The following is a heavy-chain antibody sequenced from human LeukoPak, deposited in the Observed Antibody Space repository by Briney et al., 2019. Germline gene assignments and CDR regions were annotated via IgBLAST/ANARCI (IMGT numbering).Heavy chain of an antibody. Sequence: PGGSLRLSCAASGFTFSSYAMSWVRQAPGKGPEWVSAISGSGGSTYYADSVKGRLTISRENSKNTLYLQMNSLRAEDTAVYYCAKDPRSSLRYFDWLFYWGQGTLVTVSS. CDR1: GFTFSSYA. V-gene: IGHV3-23*01. CDR3: AKDPRSSLRYFDWLFY. CDR2: ISGSGGST. D-gene: IGHD3-9*01. J-gene: IGHJ4*02.